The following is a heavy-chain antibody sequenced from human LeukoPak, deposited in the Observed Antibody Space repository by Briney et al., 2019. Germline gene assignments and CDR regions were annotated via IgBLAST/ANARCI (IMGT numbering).Heavy chain of an antibody. CDR1: GYSFLSHW. J-gene: IGHJ4*02. CDR3: ARHASPYSSNYYFDY. Sequence: GESLQISCKGSGYSFLSHWIGWVRQMPGKGLEWMGIIYPGDSDTRYNPSFQGQVTISADKSISTAYLQWSSLKASDTAMYYCARHASPYSSNYYFDYWGQGALVTVSS. D-gene: IGHD6-13*01. V-gene: IGHV5-51*01. CDR2: IYPGDSDT.